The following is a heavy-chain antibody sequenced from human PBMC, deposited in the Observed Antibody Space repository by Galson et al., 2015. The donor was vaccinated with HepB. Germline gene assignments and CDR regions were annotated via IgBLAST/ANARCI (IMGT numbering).Heavy chain of an antibody. V-gene: IGHV3-64D*06. Sequence: SLRLSCAGSGFTFSPRSMNWVRQAPGKGLEYVSAISNSGGSTYYADSVKGRFTISRDNSKNTLFLQVSSLRTEDTAVFYCVKGYSGSHLTAFHIWGQGTMVTVSS. CDR3: VKGYSGSHLTAFHI. CDR2: ISNSGGST. J-gene: IGHJ3*02. D-gene: IGHD1-26*01. CDR1: GFTFSPRS.